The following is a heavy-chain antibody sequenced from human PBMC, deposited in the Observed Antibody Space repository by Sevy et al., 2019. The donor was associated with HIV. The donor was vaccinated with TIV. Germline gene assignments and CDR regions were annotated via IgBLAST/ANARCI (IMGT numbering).Heavy chain of an antibody. J-gene: IGHJ4*02. CDR2: ISGSGGST. CDR1: GFTFSSYA. CDR3: AKDRRITMIVVGYFDY. V-gene: IGHV3-23*01. D-gene: IGHD3-22*01. Sequence: GGSLRLSCAASGFTFSSYAMSWVRQAPGKGLEWVSVISGSGGSTYYADSVKGRFTISRDNSKNTLYLQMNSLRAEDTAVYYCAKDRRITMIVVGYFDYWGQGTLVTVSS.